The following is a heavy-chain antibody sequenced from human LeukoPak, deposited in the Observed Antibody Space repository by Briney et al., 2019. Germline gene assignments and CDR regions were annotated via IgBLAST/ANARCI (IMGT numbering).Heavy chain of an antibody. V-gene: IGHV3-49*04. D-gene: IGHD4-11*01. CDR1: GFTFCDYS. CDR2: IRSKAYGGTA. Sequence: GGSLRLSCTASGFTFCDYSMSWVRQAPGKGLEWVGFIRSKAYGGTAEYAASVNGRFTISRDDSIGIAYLQMNSLKTEDTAVYYCSRAPYSNYVNLDFWGQGTLVTVSS. J-gene: IGHJ4*02. CDR3: SRAPYSNYVNLDF.